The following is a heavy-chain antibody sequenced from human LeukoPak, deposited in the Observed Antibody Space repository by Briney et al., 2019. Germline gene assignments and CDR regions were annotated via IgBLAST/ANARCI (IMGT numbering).Heavy chain of an antibody. CDR3: ARRISGYYIDY. Sequence: GESLKISCKGSGYTFTNYWIGWVRQLPGKGLEWMGIIWPSDSDTRYSPSFQGQVTISADKSISTAYLQWSSLKASDTAIYYCARRISGYYIDYWGQGTLVTVSS. D-gene: IGHD1-26*01. CDR1: GYTFTNYW. V-gene: IGHV5-51*01. CDR2: IWPSDSDT. J-gene: IGHJ4*02.